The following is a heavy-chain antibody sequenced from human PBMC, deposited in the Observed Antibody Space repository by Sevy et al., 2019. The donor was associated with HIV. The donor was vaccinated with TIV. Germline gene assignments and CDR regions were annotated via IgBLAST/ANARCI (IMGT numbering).Heavy chain of an antibody. CDR2: IRYDGSKK. CDR1: GFTFSSYG. Sequence: GGSLRLSCAASGFTFSSYGMHWVRQAPGKGLEWVAFIRYDGSKKYYADSVKGGFTISRDNSKNTLYLQMNSLRAEDTAVYYCAKERYSGYAAFDYWGQGTLVTVSS. D-gene: IGHD5-12*01. J-gene: IGHJ4*02. CDR3: AKERYSGYAAFDY. V-gene: IGHV3-30*02.